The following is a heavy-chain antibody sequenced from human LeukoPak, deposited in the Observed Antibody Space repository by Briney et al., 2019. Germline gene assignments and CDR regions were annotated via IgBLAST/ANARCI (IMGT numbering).Heavy chain of an antibody. CDR2: ISAYNGNT. CDR1: GYTFTSYD. CDR3: ARYGSGSYNYYYYMDV. D-gene: IGHD3-10*01. Sequence: ASVKVSCKASGYTFTSYDISWVRQAPGQGLEWMGWISAYNGNTNYAQKLQGRVTMTTDTSTSTAYMELRSLRSDDTAVYYCARYGSGSYNYYYYMDVWGKGTTVTVSS. J-gene: IGHJ6*03. V-gene: IGHV1-18*01.